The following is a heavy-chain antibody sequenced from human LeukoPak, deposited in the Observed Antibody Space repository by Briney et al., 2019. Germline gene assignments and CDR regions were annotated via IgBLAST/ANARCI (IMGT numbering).Heavy chain of an antibody. CDR1: GGSISSYY. D-gene: IGHD3-22*01. Sequence: SETLSLTCTVSGGSISSYYWSWIRQPAGKGLESIGHISTSGSTNYNPSLKSRVTMSVDTSKNQFSLKLSSVTAADTAVYYCARDGPRGHYYYDSSGPNWFDPWGQGTLVTVSS. CDR2: ISTSGST. CDR3: ARDGPRGHYYYDSSGPNWFDP. J-gene: IGHJ5*02. V-gene: IGHV4-4*07.